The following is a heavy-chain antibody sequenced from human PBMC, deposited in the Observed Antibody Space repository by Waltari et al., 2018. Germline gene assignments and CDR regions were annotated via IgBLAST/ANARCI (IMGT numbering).Heavy chain of an antibody. CDR3: GRGGAVAAVDY. J-gene: IGHJ4*02. D-gene: IGHD6-19*01. CDR1: GYTFTGYY. Sequence: VQLVQSGAEVKQPGASVKVPCKASGYTFTGYYIHWVRQAPGKGLVWVSRINSDGKTTSYADSVKGRFTVSRDNAKHTLYLQMNSLRAEDTAVYYCGRGGAVAAVDYWGQGTLVTVSS. CDR2: INSDGKTT. V-gene: IGHV3-74*02.